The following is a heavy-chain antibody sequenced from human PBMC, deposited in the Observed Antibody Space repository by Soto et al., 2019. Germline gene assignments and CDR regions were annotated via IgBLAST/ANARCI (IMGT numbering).Heavy chain of an antibody. CDR2: IYYSGST. CDR3: ARVWTFHWYFDL. Sequence: QVQLQESGPGLVKPSETLSLTCTVSGGSISSYYWSWIRQPPGKGLEWIGYIYYSGSTNSNPSLKSRVTISVDTSKNQSSLKLSSVTAADTAVYYCARVWTFHWYFDLWGRGTLVTVSS. J-gene: IGHJ2*01. D-gene: IGHD1-1*01. CDR1: GGSISSYY. V-gene: IGHV4-59*01.